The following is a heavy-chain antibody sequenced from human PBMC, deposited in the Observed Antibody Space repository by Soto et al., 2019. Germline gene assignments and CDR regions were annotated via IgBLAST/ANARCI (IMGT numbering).Heavy chain of an antibody. J-gene: IGHJ4*02. CDR3: ARGRTWGARDFDS. Sequence: QVQLVQSGGEVKRPGASVRVSCKASGYTFNTYGISWVRQAPGQGLEWMGWITPYNGHTDYAQKFQGRVTMTTDTSTSTVSMELRGLRSDDTAVYYCARGRTWGARDFDSWDQGTLVTVSS. V-gene: IGHV1-18*01. CDR1: GYTFNTYG. D-gene: IGHD3-16*01. CDR2: ITPYNGHT.